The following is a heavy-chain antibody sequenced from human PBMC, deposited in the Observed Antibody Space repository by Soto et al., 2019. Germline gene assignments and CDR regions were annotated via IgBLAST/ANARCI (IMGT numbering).Heavy chain of an antibody. V-gene: IGHV3-23*01. D-gene: IGHD6-19*01. J-gene: IGHJ4*02. CDR1: GFTFSSYA. CDR3: ERRGAGHSFDY. CDR2: ISGSGGST. Sequence: EVQLLESGGGLVQPGGSLRLSCAASGFTFSSYAMSWVRQAPGKGLEWVSVISGSGGSTYYADSVKGRFTISRDNSTITPYLQRIGLRAEDTAVYYCERRGAGHSFDYWGQGTLVTVSS.